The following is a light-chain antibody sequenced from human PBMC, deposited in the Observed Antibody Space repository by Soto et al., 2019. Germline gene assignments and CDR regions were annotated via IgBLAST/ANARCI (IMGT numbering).Light chain of an antibody. V-gene: IGLV2-14*01. CDR2: EVS. CDR1: SSDVGGYNY. CDR3: SSYTSISTYV. J-gene: IGLJ1*01. Sequence: QSALAQPASVSGSLGQSITISCTGTSSDVGGYNYVSWYQQYPGKAPKVIIYEVSNRPSGDSNRFFGSKSGNTASLTISGLQPEDEADYYCSSYTSISTYVFGTGTKVTVL.